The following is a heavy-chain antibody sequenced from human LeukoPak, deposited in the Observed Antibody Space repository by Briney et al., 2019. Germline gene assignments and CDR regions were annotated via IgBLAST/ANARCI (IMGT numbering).Heavy chain of an antibody. CDR2: IYYSATT. CDR3: ARVPTVTFFDY. CDR1: GGSISSSSYY. D-gene: IGHD4-17*01. V-gene: IGHV4-39*07. J-gene: IGHJ4*02. Sequence: SETLSLTCTVSGGSISSSSYYWGWIRQPPGKGLEWIGGIYYSATTYYNPSLKSRVTISVDTSKNQFSLKLSSVTAADTAVYYCARVPTVTFFDYWGQGALVTVSS.